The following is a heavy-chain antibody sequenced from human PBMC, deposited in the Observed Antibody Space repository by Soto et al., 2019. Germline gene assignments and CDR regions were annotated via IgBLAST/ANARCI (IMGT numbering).Heavy chain of an antibody. D-gene: IGHD3-3*01. V-gene: IGHV1-24*01. CDR2: FDPEDGET. CDR3: ATGPLDRYYYYYMDV. Sequence: GASVKVSCRLSGYTLTELSMHWVRQAPGKGLEWMGGFDPEDGETIYAQKFQGRVTMTEDTSTDTAYMELSSLRSEDTAVYYCATGPLDRYYYYYMDVWGKGTTVTVSS. CDR1: GYTLTELS. J-gene: IGHJ6*03.